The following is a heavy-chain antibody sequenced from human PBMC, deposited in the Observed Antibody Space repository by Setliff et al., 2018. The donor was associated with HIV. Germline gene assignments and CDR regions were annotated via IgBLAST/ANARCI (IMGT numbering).Heavy chain of an antibody. CDR1: GYTFTSYG. Sequence: ASVKVSCKASGYTFTSYGISWVRQAPGQGLEWMGWISAYNDNTNYAQKLQGRVTMTTDTSTSTAYMELRSLRSDDTAVYYCARDSREGGYDQYYYYYGMDVWGQGTTGTVSS. CDR2: ISAYNDNT. CDR3: ARDSREGGYDQYYYYYGMDV. V-gene: IGHV1-18*01. J-gene: IGHJ6*02. D-gene: IGHD5-12*01.